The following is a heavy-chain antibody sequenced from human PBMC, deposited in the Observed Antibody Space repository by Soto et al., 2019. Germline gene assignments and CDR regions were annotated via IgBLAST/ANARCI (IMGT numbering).Heavy chain of an antibody. CDR1: GFTFNLYA. D-gene: IGHD3-16*02. Sequence: PGGSLRLSCAASGFTFNLYAMSWVRQAPGKGLEWVSAISGSGGGTYYADSVEGRFTISRDNSNNTLYLQMSSLRAEDTAVYYCAKDLLTFGGVIVRADAFDIWGQGTMVTVSS. CDR2: ISGSGGGT. CDR3: AKDLLTFGGVIVRADAFDI. V-gene: IGHV3-23*01. J-gene: IGHJ3*02.